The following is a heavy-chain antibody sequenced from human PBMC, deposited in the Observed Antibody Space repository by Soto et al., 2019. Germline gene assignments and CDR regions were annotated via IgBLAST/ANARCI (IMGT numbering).Heavy chain of an antibody. J-gene: IGHJ5*02. CDR2: INSDGSST. CDR3: ARVSRLSLGFYDP. CDR1: GFTFSSYW. Sequence: GGSLRLSCAASGFTFSSYWMHWVRQAPGKGLVWVSRINSDGSSTGYTDSVKGRFTISRDNAKNTLYLQMNSLRAEDTAVYYCARVSRLSLGFYDPWGQGTLVTV. D-gene: IGHD3-10*01. V-gene: IGHV3-74*01.